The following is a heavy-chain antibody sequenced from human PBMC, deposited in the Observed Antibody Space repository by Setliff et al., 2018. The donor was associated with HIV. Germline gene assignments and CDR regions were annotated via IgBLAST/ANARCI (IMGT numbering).Heavy chain of an antibody. V-gene: IGHV4-59*08. CDR2: IYYSGST. CDR3: ARLNQQWLVRDGGSNWFDP. D-gene: IGHD6-19*01. J-gene: IGHJ5*02. CDR1: GASISSFY. Sequence: LSLTCTVSGASISSFYWSWIRQPPGKGLDWIGYIYYSGSTNYNPSLKSRVTMSVDTSKNRFSLKLNSVTAADTAVYYCARLNQQWLVRDGGSNWFDPWGQGILVTVSS.